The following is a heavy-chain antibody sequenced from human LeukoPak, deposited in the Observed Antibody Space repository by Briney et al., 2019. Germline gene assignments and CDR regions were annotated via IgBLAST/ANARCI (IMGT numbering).Heavy chain of an antibody. D-gene: IGHD2-8*01. CDR3: ARDIVLMVGHTGYTYGRACEY. Sequence: GGSLRLSCAASGFTFDDYGMSWVRQAPGKGLEWVSGINWNGGSTVYADSVKGRFTIPRDNAKHSLYLQMNSLRAEDTALYYCARDIVLMVGHTGYTYGRACEYWGQGNLVTVSS. V-gene: IGHV3-20*04. CDR2: INWNGGST. J-gene: IGHJ4*02. CDR1: GFTFDDYG.